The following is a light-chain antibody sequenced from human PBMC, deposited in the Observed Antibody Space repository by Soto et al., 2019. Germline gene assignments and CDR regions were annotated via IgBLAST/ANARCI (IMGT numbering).Light chain of an antibody. J-gene: IGLJ1*01. Sequence: QSALTQPRSVSGSPGQSVTISCTGTSSDVGRYDYVSWYQQYPGEAPKLIIYDVTERPSGVPDRFSGSKSGNTASLTISGLRAEDEAAYSCCSFAGSYSSVLGSGTKFT. CDR3: CSFAGSYSSV. CDR1: SSDVGRYDY. V-gene: IGLV2-11*01. CDR2: DVT.